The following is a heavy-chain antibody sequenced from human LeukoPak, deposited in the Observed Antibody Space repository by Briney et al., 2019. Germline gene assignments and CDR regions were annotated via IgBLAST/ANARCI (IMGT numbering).Heavy chain of an antibody. J-gene: IGHJ4*02. CDR2: ISGSGDST. D-gene: IGHD2-2*01. V-gene: IGHV3-23*01. CDR1: GFTFSSYA. Sequence: GGSLRLSCAASGFTFSSYAMNWVRQAPGKGLEWVSGISGSGDSTYYVDSVKGRFTISRDNSKNTLYLQMNSLRAEDTAVYHCAKARGAASSTWSFDHWGQGTLVIASS. CDR3: AKARGAASSTWSFDH.